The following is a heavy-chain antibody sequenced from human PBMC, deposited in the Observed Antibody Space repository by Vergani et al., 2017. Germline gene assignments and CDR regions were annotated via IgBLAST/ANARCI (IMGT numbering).Heavy chain of an antibody. CDR2: IDPSDSYT. CDR1: GYSFTSYW. D-gene: IGHD3-3*01. J-gene: IGHJ4*02. V-gene: IGHV5-10-1*03. Sequence: EVQLVQSGAEVKKPGESLRISCKGSGYSFTSYWISWVRQMPGKGLEWMGRIDPSDSYTNYSPSFQGHATISADKSISTAYLQWSSLKASDTAMYYCARQGGPMAFYYDPKYYFDYWGQGTLVTVSS. CDR3: ARQGGPMAFYYDPKYYFDY.